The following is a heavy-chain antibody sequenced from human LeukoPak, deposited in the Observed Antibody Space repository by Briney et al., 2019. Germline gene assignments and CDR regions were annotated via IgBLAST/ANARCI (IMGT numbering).Heavy chain of an antibody. CDR2: ISDSGNTI. CDR1: GFTFSDYY. V-gene: IGHV3-11*01. Sequence: GGSLRLSCAASGFTFSDYYMNWIRQAPGKGLEWVSYISDSGNTIHSADSVKGRFTISRDNAKNSLYLQMNSLRAEDTAVYHCARARDNWNYEAFDIWGQGTMVTVSS. J-gene: IGHJ3*02. CDR3: ARARDNWNYEAFDI. D-gene: IGHD1-7*01.